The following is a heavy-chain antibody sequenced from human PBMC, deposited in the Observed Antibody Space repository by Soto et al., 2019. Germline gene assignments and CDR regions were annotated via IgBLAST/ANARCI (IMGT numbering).Heavy chain of an antibody. CDR1: GYSFTNYW. D-gene: IGHD1-20*01. J-gene: IGHJ3*02. Sequence: PGESLKISCKGSGYSFTNYWIAWVRQMPGKGLGWMGIIYPGDSDTRYSPSFQGQVTISADKPISIVYLQWSSLKASDTALYFCARSRYHDAFDIWGQGTMVTVSS. CDR3: ARSRYHDAFDI. V-gene: IGHV5-51*01. CDR2: IYPGDSDT.